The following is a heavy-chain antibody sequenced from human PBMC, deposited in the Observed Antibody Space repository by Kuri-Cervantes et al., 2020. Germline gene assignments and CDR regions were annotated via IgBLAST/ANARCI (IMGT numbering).Heavy chain of an antibody. CDR3: ARGRHYYDILTVYYYYMDV. Sequence: SVKVSCKASGGTFSSYAISWVRQAPGQGLEWMGGIIPIFGTANYAQKFQGRVTITADESTSTAYMELSSLRSGDTAVYYCARGRHYYDILTVYYYYMDVWGKGTTVTVSS. J-gene: IGHJ6*03. V-gene: IGHV1-69*13. CDR1: GGTFSSYA. D-gene: IGHD3-9*01. CDR2: IIPIFGTA.